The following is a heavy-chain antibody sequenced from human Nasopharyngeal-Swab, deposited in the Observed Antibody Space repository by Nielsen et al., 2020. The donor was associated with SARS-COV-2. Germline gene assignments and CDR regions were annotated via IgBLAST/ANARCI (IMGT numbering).Heavy chain of an antibody. V-gene: IGHV4-39*07. CDR2: IYYSGST. CDR3: ARGASEVVVIVWFDP. J-gene: IGHJ5*02. Sequence: SETLSLTCTVSGGSISSSSYYWGWIRQPPGKGLEWIGSIYYSGSTYYNPSLKSRVTISVDTSKNQFSLKLSPVTAADTAVYYCARGASEVVVIVWFDPWGQGTLVTVSS. D-gene: IGHD3-22*01. CDR1: GGSISSSSYY.